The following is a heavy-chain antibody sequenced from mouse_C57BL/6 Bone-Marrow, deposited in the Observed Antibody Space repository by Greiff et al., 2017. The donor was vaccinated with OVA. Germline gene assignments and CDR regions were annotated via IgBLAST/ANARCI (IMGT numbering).Heavy chain of an antibody. V-gene: IGHV1-58*01. CDR1: GYTFTSYG. Sequence: VQLKESGAELVRPGSSVKMSCKTSGYTFTSYGINWVKQRPGQGLEWIGYIYIGNGYTEYNEKFKGKATLTSDTASSTDYMQLSSLTSEDSAIYFCARKEGLYYYGYWYFDVWGTGTTVTVSS. J-gene: IGHJ1*03. D-gene: IGHD1-1*01. CDR3: ARKEGLYYYGYWYFDV. CDR2: IYIGNGYT.